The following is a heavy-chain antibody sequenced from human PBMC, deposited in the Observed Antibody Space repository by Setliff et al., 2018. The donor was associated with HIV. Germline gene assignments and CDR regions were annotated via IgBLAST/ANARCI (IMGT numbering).Heavy chain of an antibody. D-gene: IGHD6-13*01. CDR1: GGTFSSYA. CDR2: IIPIFGTT. V-gene: IGHV1-69*13. CDR3: ATNREQLTMTYYYYMDV. J-gene: IGHJ6*03. Sequence: SVKVSCKASGGTFSSYAISWVRRAPGQGPEWMGAIIPIFGTTKYAQRFQGRVTITADASTSTAYMELSSLRSEDTAVYYCATNREQLTMTYYYYMDVWGKGTTVTVSS.